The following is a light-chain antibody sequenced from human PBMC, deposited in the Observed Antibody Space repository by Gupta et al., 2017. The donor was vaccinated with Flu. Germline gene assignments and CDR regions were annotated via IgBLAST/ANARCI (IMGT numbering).Light chain of an antibody. Sequence: QSALTQPASVSGSPGQSITISCTGTSSDVGGYNYVSWYQQHPGKAPKLMIYEVSNRPSGVSNRFSGSKSGNMASLTISGLQAEDEADYYCSSDTSRSGWVFGGGTKLTVL. CDR1: SSDVGGYNY. V-gene: IGLV2-14*01. CDR2: EVS. J-gene: IGLJ3*02. CDR3: SSDTSRSGWV.